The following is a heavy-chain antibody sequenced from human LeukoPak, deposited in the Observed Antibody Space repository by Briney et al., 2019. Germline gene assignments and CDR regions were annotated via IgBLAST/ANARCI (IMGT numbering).Heavy chain of an antibody. D-gene: IGHD3-3*01. V-gene: IGHV3-30-3*01. Sequence: GRSLRLSCAASGFTFSSYAMHWVRQAPGKGLAWVAVISYDGSNKYYADSVKGRFTISRDNYKNTLYLQMNSLRAEDTAVYYCARPPTYYDFWSGYYFDYWGQGTLVTVSS. CDR1: GFTFSSYA. CDR3: ARPPTYYDFWSGYYFDY. CDR2: ISYDGSNK. J-gene: IGHJ4*02.